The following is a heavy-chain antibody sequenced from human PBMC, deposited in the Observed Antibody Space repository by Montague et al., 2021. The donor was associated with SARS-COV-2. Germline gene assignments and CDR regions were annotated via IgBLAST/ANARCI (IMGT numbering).Heavy chain of an antibody. D-gene: IGHD3-9*01. J-gene: IGHJ4*02. CDR3: ARRRITIFLDCLFDY. Sequence: SETLSLTCTVSGGSISSSSYYWGWIRQPPGKGLEWIGSIYYSGSTYYNPSLKSRVTISVDTSKNQFSLKLSSVTAADTAVYYCARRRITIFLDCLFDYWGQGTPVTVSS. V-gene: IGHV4-39*01. CDR2: IYYSGST. CDR1: GGSISSSSYY.